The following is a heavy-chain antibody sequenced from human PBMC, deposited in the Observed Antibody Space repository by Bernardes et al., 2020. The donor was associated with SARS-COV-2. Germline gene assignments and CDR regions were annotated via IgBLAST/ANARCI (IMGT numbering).Heavy chain of an antibody. CDR3: TTYFLLYAGIDY. V-gene: IGHV3-15*01. J-gene: IGHJ4*02. Sequence: GGSLRLSCAASGFTFSNAWLSWVRQAPGKGLEWVGRIKSKTDGGTTDYAAPVKGRFTISRDDSKNTLYLQMNSLKTEDTAVYYCTTYFLLYAGIDYWGQGTLVTVSS. D-gene: IGHD3-3*01. CDR1: GFTFSNAW. CDR2: IKSKTDGGTT.